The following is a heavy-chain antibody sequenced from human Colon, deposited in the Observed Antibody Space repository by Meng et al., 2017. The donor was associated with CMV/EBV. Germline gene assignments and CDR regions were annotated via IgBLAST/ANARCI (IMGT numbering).Heavy chain of an antibody. CDR3: ARGWGCSRTECPSWFGP. CDR1: GFTVSSNY. D-gene: IGHD2-2*01. CDR2: LHRGGPT. V-gene: IGHV3-53*01. Sequence: GGSLRLSCAASGFTVSSNYMSWVRQAPGEGREWVALLHRGGPTYYANSVKGRFTISRDNSKNTLYLHMDDVRGEDTAVYYCARGWGCSRTECPSWFGPWGQGALVTVSS. J-gene: IGHJ5*02.